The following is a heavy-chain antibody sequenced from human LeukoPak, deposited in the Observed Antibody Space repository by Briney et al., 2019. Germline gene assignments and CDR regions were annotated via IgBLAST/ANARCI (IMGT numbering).Heavy chain of an antibody. CDR2: IYYSGST. Sequence: SETLSLTCTVSGGSISSGDYYWSWLRQPPGTGLEWIGYIYYSGSTYYNPSLKSRVTISVDTSKNQFSLKLSSVTAAGTAVYYCARDLERYCSSTSCYQAAFDIWGQGTMVTVSS. CDR3: ARDLERYCSSTSCYQAAFDI. V-gene: IGHV4-30-4*08. D-gene: IGHD2-2*01. J-gene: IGHJ3*02. CDR1: GGSISSGDYY.